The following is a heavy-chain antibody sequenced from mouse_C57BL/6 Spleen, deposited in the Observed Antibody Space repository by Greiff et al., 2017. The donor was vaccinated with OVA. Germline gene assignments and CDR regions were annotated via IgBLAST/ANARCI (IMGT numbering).Heavy chain of an antibody. V-gene: IGHV5-17*01. CDR3: ARPYYGSSYLAWFAY. CDR1: GFTFSDYG. D-gene: IGHD1-1*01. Sequence: EVMLVESGGGLVKPGGSLKLSCAASGFTFSDYGMHWVRQAPEKGLEWVAYISSGSSTIYYADTVKGRFTISRDNAKNTLFLQMTSLRSEDTAMYYCARPYYGSSYLAWFAYWGQGTLVTVSA. CDR2: ISSGSSTI. J-gene: IGHJ3*01.